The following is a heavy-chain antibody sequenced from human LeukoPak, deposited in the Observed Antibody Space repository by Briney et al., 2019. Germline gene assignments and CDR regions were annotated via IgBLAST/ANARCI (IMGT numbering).Heavy chain of an antibody. Sequence: SETLSLTCAVYGGSFSGYYWSWIRQPPGKGLEWIGEINHSGSTNYNPSLKSRVTISVDTSKNQFSLKLSSVTAADTAVYYCALDPGFYDSSGGSLDYFDYWGQGTLVTVSS. CDR3: ALDPGFYDSSGGSLDYFDY. CDR1: GGSFSGYY. V-gene: IGHV4-34*01. J-gene: IGHJ4*02. CDR2: INHSGST. D-gene: IGHD3-22*01.